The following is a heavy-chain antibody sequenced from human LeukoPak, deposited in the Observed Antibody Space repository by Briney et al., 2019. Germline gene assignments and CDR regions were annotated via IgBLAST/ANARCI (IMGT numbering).Heavy chain of an antibody. J-gene: IGHJ5*02. Sequence: PGGSLRLSCAASGFTFSSYNMNWVRQAPGKGLEWVSSISSSNDYIYYADSVKGRFTISRDNAKNSLYLQMKSLRAEDTAVYYCARGKTSQNIVTRKTYNWFDPWGQGTLVTVSS. D-gene: IGHD2/OR15-2a*01. CDR2: ISSSNDYI. V-gene: IGHV3-21*01. CDR1: GFTFSSYN. CDR3: ARGKTSQNIVTRKTYNWFDP.